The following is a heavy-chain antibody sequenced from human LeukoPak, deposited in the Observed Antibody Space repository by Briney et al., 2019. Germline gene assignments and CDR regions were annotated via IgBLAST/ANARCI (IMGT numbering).Heavy chain of an antibody. Sequence: QPGGSLRLSCAASGFPFSSYGMGWVRQAPGEGLEWVSGTSGGGATTYYADSVKGRFTISRDNSKNTLYLQMNSLRAEGTAVYYCARDRVYYDISGIDAFDTWGQGTMVTVTS. D-gene: IGHD3-22*01. V-gene: IGHV3-23*01. CDR2: TSGGGATT. J-gene: IGHJ3*02. CDR1: GFPFSSYG. CDR3: ARDRVYYDISGIDAFDT.